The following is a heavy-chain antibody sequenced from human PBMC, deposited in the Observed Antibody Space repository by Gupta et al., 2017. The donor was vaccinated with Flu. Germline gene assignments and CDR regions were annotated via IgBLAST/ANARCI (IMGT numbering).Heavy chain of an antibody. V-gene: IGHV6-1*01. CDR2: TYYRSKWYN. Sequence: SNSAAWNWIRQSPSRGLEWLGRTYYRSKWYNDYAVSVKSRITINPDTSKNQFSLQLNSVTPEDTAVYYWARLLGATRAFDIWGQGTMVTVSS. CDR3: ARLLGATRAFDI. J-gene: IGHJ3*02. CDR1: SNSAA. D-gene: IGHD1-26*01.